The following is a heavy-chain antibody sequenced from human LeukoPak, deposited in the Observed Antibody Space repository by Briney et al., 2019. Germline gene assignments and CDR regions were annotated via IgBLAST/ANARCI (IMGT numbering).Heavy chain of an antibody. CDR2: TYYRSKWYN. V-gene: IGHV6-1*01. Sequence: KPSQTLSLTCALSGDSVSSNNGAWNWIRQSPSRGLEWLGRTYYRSKWYNDYAESLISRITISPVTSKNQFSLQLYSVTPEDTAVYYCARDVGTTGWHTFDYWGQGTLVTVSS. CDR3: ARDVGTTGWHTFDY. J-gene: IGHJ4*02. D-gene: IGHD3-9*01. CDR1: GDSVSSNNGA.